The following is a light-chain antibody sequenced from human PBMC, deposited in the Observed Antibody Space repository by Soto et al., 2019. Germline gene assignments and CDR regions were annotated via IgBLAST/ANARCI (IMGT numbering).Light chain of an antibody. Sequence: DIQMTQYPSSLSASVRDRVTITCQASQDINHYLNWYQQKAGKAPKLLIFDASNLETGVPSRFSGSGSGTHFSLTISSLQPEDIATYYCQHLDNSWTFGQGTKVDIK. J-gene: IGKJ1*01. CDR3: QHLDNSWT. CDR2: DAS. V-gene: IGKV1-33*01. CDR1: QDINHY.